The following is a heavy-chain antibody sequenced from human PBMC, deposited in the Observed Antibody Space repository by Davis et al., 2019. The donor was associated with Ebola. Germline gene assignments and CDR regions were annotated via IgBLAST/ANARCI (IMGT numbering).Heavy chain of an antibody. CDR3: ARDPYYYDSSGYYGLGSTGDAFDI. V-gene: IGHV3-11*04. CDR2: ISSSGSTI. CDR1: GFTFSDYY. J-gene: IGHJ3*02. D-gene: IGHD3-22*01. Sequence: PGGSLRLSCAASGFTFSDYYMSWIRQAPGKGLEWVSYISSSGSTIYYADSVKGRFTISRDNAKNSLYLQMNSLRAEDTAVYYCARDPYYYDSSGYYGLGSTGDAFDIWGQGTMVTVSS.